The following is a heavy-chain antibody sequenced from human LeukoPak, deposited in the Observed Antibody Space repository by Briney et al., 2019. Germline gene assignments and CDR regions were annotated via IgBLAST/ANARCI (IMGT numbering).Heavy chain of an antibody. J-gene: IGHJ6*03. CDR3: ARRTAGFYYYIDV. D-gene: IGHD3-9*01. CDR1: GFTFSYYA. V-gene: IGHV4-39*01. CDR2: RYHSGSG. Sequence: GSLRLSCAASGFTFSYYAMTWVRQAPGKGLEWIGSRYHSGSGYYNPSLKSRVTISVDTPRNQFSLKLSSVTAADTAVYYCARRTAGFYYYIDVWGKGTTVTVSS.